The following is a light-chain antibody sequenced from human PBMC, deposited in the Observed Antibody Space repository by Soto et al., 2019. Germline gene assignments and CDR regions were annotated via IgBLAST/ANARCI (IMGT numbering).Light chain of an antibody. CDR2: EVS. CDR3: SSYSISTAYL. J-gene: IGLJ1*01. CDR1: SSDVGGYDY. Sequence: QSALTQPASVSGSPGQSITISCTGPSSDVGGYDYVSWYQLHPGKAPKLIVFEVSNRPSGVSYRFSGSKSGNTASLTISGLQAEDEADYFCSSYSISTAYLFGTGTKVTVL. V-gene: IGLV2-14*01.